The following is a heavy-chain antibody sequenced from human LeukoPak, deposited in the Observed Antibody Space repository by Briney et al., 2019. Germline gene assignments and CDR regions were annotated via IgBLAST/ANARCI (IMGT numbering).Heavy chain of an antibody. J-gene: IGHJ5*02. CDR1: GYSISSGYY. D-gene: IGHD1-26*01. CDR2: IYHSGST. Sequence: SETLSLTCTVSGYSISSGYYWGWIRQPPGKGLEWIGSIYHSGSTYYNPSLKSRVTISVDTSKNQFSLKLSSVTAADTAVYYCARVKWVGATNWFDPWGQGTLVTVSS. CDR3: ARVKWVGATNWFDP. V-gene: IGHV4-38-2*02.